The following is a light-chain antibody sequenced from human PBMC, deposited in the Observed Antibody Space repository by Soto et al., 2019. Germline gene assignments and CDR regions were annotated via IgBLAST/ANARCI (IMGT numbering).Light chain of an antibody. V-gene: IGKV1-8*01. CDR3: QQYYSYWT. Sequence: AVRMTQSPSSLSASPGDRVTITCRASQGISSYLAWYQQKPGKAPKLLIYAASTLQSGVPSRFSGSGSGTDFTLTISCLQSEDFATYYCQQYYSYWTFGQGTKVDIK. CDR2: AAS. CDR1: QGISSY. J-gene: IGKJ1*01.